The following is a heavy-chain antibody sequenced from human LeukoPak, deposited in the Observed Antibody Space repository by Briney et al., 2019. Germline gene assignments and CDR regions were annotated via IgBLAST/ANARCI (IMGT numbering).Heavy chain of an antibody. CDR2: IYYSGST. V-gene: IGHV4-39*01. CDR1: GGSIGSSSYY. J-gene: IGHJ4*02. D-gene: IGHD3-22*01. Sequence: SETLSLTCTVSGGSIGSSSYYWGWIRQPPGKGLEWIGSIYYSGSTYYNPSLKSRVTISVDTSKNQFSLKLSSVTAADTAVYYCASRGWIVGLVDYWGQGTLVTVSS. CDR3: ASRGWIVGLVDY.